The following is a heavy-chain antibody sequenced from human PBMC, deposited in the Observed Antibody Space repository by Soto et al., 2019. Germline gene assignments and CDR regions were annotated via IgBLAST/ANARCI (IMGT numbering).Heavy chain of an antibody. CDR2: INHAGST. J-gene: IGHJ3*02. CDR1: SGSFSVYY. V-gene: IGHV4-34*01. CDR3: ARDSTRRGACDI. Sequence: PSETLSLTCAVYSGSFSVYYWNWIRQSPGKGLEWIGEINHAGSTNYNPSLKSRVTISVDTSKNQFSLELSSVTAADTAVYFCARDSTRRGACDIWGQGTMVTASS. D-gene: IGHD4-4*01.